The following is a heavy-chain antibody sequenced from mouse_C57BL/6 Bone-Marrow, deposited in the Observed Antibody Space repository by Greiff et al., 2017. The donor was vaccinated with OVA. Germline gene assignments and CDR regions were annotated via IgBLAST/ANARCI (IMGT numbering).Heavy chain of an antibody. J-gene: IGHJ2*01. CDR3: ARVYDYPFDY. CDR1: GYTFTDYN. V-gene: IGHV1-22*01. CDR2: INPNNGGT. Sequence: EVQLQQSGPELVKPGASVKMSCKASGYTFTDYNMHWVKQSHGKSLEWIGYINPNNGGTSYNQKFKGKATLTVNTSSSTAYMELRSLTSEDSAVYYCARVYDYPFDYWGQGTTLTVSS. D-gene: IGHD2-4*01.